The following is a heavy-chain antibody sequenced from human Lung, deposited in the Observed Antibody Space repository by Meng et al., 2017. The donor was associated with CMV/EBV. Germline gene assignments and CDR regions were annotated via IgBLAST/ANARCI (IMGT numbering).Heavy chain of an antibody. J-gene: IGHJ4*02. CDR3: ATELITTAGTRRDY. CDR2: ISSSSTI. D-gene: IGHD6-13*01. CDR1: GFTFSDYY. V-gene: IGHV3-69-1*01. Sequence: GESLKISCAASGFTFSDYYMNWVRQAPGKGLEWVSSISSSSTIYYADSVKGRFTISRDNAKNSLYLQMNSLRAEDTAVYYCATELITTAGTRRDYWGQGTLVTVSS.